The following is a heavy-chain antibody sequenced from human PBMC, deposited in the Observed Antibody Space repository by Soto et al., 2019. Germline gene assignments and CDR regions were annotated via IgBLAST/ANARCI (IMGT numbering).Heavy chain of an antibody. CDR1: GFTFSGYS. CDR3: AKDNEVPGEIPH. CDR2: ISGSSTYI. V-gene: IGHV3-21*02. J-gene: IGHJ4*02. Sequence: EVQLVESGGGLVKPGGSLRLSCAASGFTFSGYSMNWVRQAPGKGLEWVSSISGSSTYIYYADSVKGRFTISRDNAQNSLHLQMNSLRDEDTALYYCAKDNEVPGEIPHWGQGTLVTVSS. D-gene: IGHD7-27*01.